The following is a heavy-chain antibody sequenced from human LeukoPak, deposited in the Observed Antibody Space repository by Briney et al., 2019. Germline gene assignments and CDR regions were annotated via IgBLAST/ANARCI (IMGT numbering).Heavy chain of an antibody. D-gene: IGHD3-22*01. CDR3: ASSRSNYYDSSGPQTFDY. V-gene: IGHV1-69*05. J-gene: IGHJ4*02. Sequence: GSSVKVSCKASGGTFSGYAISWVRQAPGQGLEWMGGIIPIFGTANYAQKFQGRVTITTDESTSTAYMELSRLRSDDTAVYYCASSRSNYYDSSGPQTFDYWGQGTLVTVSS. CDR2: IIPIFGTA. CDR1: GGTFSGYA.